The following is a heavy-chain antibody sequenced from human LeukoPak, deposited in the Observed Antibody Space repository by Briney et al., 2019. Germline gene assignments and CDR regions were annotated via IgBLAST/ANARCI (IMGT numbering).Heavy chain of an antibody. Sequence: GGSLRLSCAASGFSFSNYSMTWFRQAPGKGLEWVSSISSLGTHKYYADSMKGRFTIARDNANNSLVLQMNSLRGEDSAVYYCARIFLTYSGYDLNFFDSWGQGALVTVSS. D-gene: IGHD5-12*01. CDR1: GFSFSNYS. V-gene: IGHV3-21*01. CDR2: ISSLGTHK. J-gene: IGHJ4*02. CDR3: ARIFLTYSGYDLNFFDS.